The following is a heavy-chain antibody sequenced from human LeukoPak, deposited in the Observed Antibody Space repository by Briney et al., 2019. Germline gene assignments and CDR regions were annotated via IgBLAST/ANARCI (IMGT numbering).Heavy chain of an antibody. V-gene: IGHV4-34*01. CDR1: GGTLSGYY. Sequence: PSETLSLTCAVSGGTLSGYYWTWIRQPPGKGLEWIGEINHSGSTNYNSSLGSRVTISVDTSKNQFSLKLNSVTAADTAVYYCARGYIVLVPAAIKDAFDIWGRGTMVTVSS. CDR2: INHSGST. CDR3: ARGYIVLVPAAIKDAFDI. D-gene: IGHD2-2*02. J-gene: IGHJ3*02.